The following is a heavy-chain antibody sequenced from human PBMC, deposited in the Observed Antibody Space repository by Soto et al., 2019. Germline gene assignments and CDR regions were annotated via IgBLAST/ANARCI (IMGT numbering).Heavy chain of an antibody. CDR2: ISWESGSI. CDR3: AKDMYNWNYYYGMDV. J-gene: IGHJ6*02. D-gene: IGHD1-20*01. Sequence: PGGSLRLSCAASGFNFDDYAMHWVRQIPGKGLEWVSGISWESGSIGYADSVKGRFSISRDNAKNSLYLQMNSLRAEDTALYYCAKDMYNWNYYYGMDVWGQGTTVTVSS. V-gene: IGHV3-9*01. CDR1: GFNFDDYA.